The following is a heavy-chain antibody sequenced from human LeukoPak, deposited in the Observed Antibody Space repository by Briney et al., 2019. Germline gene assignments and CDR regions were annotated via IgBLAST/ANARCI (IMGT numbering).Heavy chain of an antibody. D-gene: IGHD3-22*01. J-gene: IGHJ3*02. Sequence: ASVKVSCKASGYTFTSYDINWVRQATGQGLEWMGWMNPNSGNTGYAQKFQGRVTMTRNTSISTAYMELSSLRSEDTAVYYCARPGDDSSGYSELTGDAFDIWGQGTIVTVSS. CDR2: MNPNSGNT. CDR3: ARPGDDSSGYSELTGDAFDI. V-gene: IGHV1-8*01. CDR1: GYTFTSYD.